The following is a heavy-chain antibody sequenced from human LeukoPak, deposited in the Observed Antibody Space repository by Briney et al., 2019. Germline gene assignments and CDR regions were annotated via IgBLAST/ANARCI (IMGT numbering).Heavy chain of an antibody. CDR2: IKEDGSSK. D-gene: IGHD1-26*01. CDR1: GFTFSRHW. CDR3: ARWGFINNYYSIDS. J-gene: IGHJ4*02. Sequence: GGSLRLSCAASGFTFSRHWMGWVRQAPGKGLEWVANIKEDGSSKYYVDSVKGRSTISRDNAKNSLFLQMNSLRAEDTAVFYCARWGFINNYYSIDSWGQGTLVTVSS. V-gene: IGHV3-7*04.